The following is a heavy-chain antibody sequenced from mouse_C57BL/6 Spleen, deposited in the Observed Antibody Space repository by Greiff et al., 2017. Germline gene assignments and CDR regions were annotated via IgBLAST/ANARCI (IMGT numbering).Heavy chain of an antibody. CDR2: IYPGDGDT. CDR3: ARDHCYGYGVCYYAMAY. V-gene: IGHV1-82*01. D-gene: IGHD2-2*01. CDR1: GYTFSSSW. Sequence: VQLQQSGPELVKPGASVKLSCKASGYTFSSSWMNWVKQRPGQGLEWIGRIYPGDGDTNYNGKFKGKATLTADKSSTTAYMQLSSLTSKGSAVYYCARDHCYGYGVCYYAMAYWGQGTSVTVSS. J-gene: IGHJ4*01.